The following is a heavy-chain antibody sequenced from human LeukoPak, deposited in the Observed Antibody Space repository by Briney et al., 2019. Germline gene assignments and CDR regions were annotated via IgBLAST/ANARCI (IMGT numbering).Heavy chain of an antibody. CDR3: ARDQEGFDY. V-gene: IGHV1-8*01. CDR2: MSPNSGDT. Sequence: ASVKVSCKASGYTFTSYDFNWVRQATGQRPEWMGWMSPNSGDTGYAQKFQDRVTMTRNTSISAAYMELRGLRSEDTAVYYCARDQEGFDYWGQGTVVTVSS. CDR1: GYTFTSYD. J-gene: IGHJ4*02.